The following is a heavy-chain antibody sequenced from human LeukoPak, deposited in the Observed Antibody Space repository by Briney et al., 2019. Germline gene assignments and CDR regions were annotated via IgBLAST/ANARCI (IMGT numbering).Heavy chain of an antibody. CDR3: ARDRLYDSSGYYYPDAFDI. J-gene: IGHJ3*02. V-gene: IGHV3-21*01. D-gene: IGHD3-22*01. Sequence: GGSLRLSCAASGFTFSSYAMSWVRQAPGKGLEWVSSISSSSSYIYYADSVKGQFTISRDNAKNSLYLQMNSLRAEDTAVYYCARDRLYDSSGYYYPDAFDIWGQGTMVTVSS. CDR1: GFTFSSYA. CDR2: ISSSSSYI.